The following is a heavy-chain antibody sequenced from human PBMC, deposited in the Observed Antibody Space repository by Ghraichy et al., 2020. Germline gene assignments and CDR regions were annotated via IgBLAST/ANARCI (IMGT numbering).Heavy chain of an antibody. D-gene: IGHD3-22*01. CDR3: ARALDYYDSSGTFDY. CDR1: GYTFTSYA. CDR2: INAGNGNT. J-gene: IGHJ4*02. Sequence: ASVKVSCKASGYTFTSYAMHWVRQAPGQRLEWMGWINAGNGNTKYSQKFQGRVTITRDTSASTAYMELSSLRSEDTAVYYCARALDYYDSSGTFDYWGQGTLVTVSS. V-gene: IGHV1-3*01.